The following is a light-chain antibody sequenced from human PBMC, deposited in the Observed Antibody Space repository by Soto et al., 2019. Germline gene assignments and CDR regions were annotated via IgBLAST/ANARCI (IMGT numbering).Light chain of an antibody. CDR3: QQYYSTPPYT. CDR1: QSVLYSSNNKNY. J-gene: IGKJ2*01. Sequence: DIVMTQSPDSLAVSLGERATINCKSSQSVLYSSNNKNYLAWYQQKPGQPPKLLIYWASTRESGVPDRFSGRGSGTDVTRTISSREAEDVAVYYCQQYYSTPPYTFGQGTKLEIK. CDR2: WAS. V-gene: IGKV4-1*01.